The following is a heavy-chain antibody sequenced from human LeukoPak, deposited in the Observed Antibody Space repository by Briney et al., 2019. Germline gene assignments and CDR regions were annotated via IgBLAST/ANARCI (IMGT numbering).Heavy chain of an antibody. V-gene: IGHV3-21*05. Sequence: PGGSLRLSCTASGFTFSSYAMTWVRQAPGKGLEWVSYISSSSSYTNYADSVKGRFTISRDNAKNSLYLQMNSLRAEDTAVYYCARVQAPTYDSSGYYSYWGQGTLVTVSS. D-gene: IGHD3-22*01. J-gene: IGHJ4*02. CDR1: GFTFSSYA. CDR3: ARVQAPTYDSSGYYSY. CDR2: ISSSSSYT.